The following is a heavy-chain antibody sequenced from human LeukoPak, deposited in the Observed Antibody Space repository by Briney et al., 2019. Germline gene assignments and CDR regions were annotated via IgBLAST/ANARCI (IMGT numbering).Heavy chain of an antibody. V-gene: IGHV3-23*01. D-gene: IGHD2-15*01. CDR1: GFTFSSYG. CDR2: ISDNGGST. CDR3: AKFGGTSYSNYFDY. Sequence: GGSLRHTCAASGFTFSSYGMSWVRQAPGKGLEWVSAISDNGGSTPYADSVKGRFAISRDNSKNTLYLQMNSLRAEDTAVYYCAKFGGTSYSNYFDYWGQGTLVTVSS. J-gene: IGHJ4*02.